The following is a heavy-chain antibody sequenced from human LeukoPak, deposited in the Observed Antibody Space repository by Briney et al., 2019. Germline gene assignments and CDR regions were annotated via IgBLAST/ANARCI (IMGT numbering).Heavy chain of an antibody. D-gene: IGHD1-14*01. CDR1: GYTFTRYN. CDR2: ISAYNGNT. Sequence: GASVKVSCKASGYTFTRYNINWVRQAPGQGLEWMGWISAYNGNTNYAQKLQGRVSMTTDTSTSTAYMELRSLRSDDTAVYYCARKPLGSGAFDIWGQGTMVTVSS. V-gene: IGHV1-18*01. J-gene: IGHJ3*02. CDR3: ARKPLGSGAFDI.